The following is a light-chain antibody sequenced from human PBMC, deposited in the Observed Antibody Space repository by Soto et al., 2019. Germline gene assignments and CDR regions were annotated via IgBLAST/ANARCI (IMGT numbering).Light chain of an antibody. CDR1: NIGSKS. CDR3: QVWDSSSDHVV. CDR2: YDS. Sequence: SYELTQPPSVSVAPGKTARITCGGNNIGSKSVHWYQQKPGQAPVLVIYYDSDRPSGIPERFSGSNSGNTATLNISRVEDGDEADYYCQVWDSSSDHVVFGGGTKLTVL. V-gene: IGLV3-21*04. J-gene: IGLJ2*01.